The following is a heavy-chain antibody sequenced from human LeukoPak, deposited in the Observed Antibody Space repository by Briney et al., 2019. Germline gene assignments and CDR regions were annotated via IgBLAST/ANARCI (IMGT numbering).Heavy chain of an antibody. CDR3: ARGTGSLDY. J-gene: IGHJ4*02. CDR1: GDSVSSKSAS. CDR2: TYSRSKWFH. V-gene: IGHV6-1*01. D-gene: IGHD1-26*01. Sequence: SQTLSLTCAISGDSVSSKSASWNWIRQSPSRGLEWLGRTYSRSKWFHDYAVSVKSRITINPDTSKNQFSLHLTSVTPDDTAVYYCARGTGSLDYWGQGTLVTVSS.